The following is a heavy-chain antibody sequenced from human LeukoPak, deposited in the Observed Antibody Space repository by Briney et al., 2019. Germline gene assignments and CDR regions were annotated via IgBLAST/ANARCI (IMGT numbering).Heavy chain of an antibody. CDR2: INPNSGGT. Sequence: GASVKVSCKASGYTFTGYYMHWVRQAPGQGLEWMGWINPNSGGTNYAQKFQGRVTMTRDTSISTAYMELSRLRSDDTVVYYCASFLGYCSGGSCYLEYWGQGTLVTVSS. CDR3: ASFLGYCSGGSCYLEY. J-gene: IGHJ4*02. V-gene: IGHV1-2*02. D-gene: IGHD2-15*01. CDR1: GYTFTGYY.